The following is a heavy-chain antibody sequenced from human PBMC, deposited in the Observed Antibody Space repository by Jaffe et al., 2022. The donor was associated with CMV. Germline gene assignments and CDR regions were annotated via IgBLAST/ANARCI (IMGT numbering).Heavy chain of an antibody. CDR1: GFTFSSYE. CDR3: ASVTIFGVVIPGYMDV. CDR2: ISSSGSTI. Sequence: EVQLVESGGGLVQPGGSLRLSCAASGFTFSSYEMNWVRQAPGKGLEWVSYISSSGSTIYYADSVKGRFTISRDNAKNSLYLQMNSLRAEDTAVYYCASVTIFGVVIPGYMDVWGKGTTVTVSS. D-gene: IGHD3-3*01. V-gene: IGHV3-48*03. J-gene: IGHJ6*03.